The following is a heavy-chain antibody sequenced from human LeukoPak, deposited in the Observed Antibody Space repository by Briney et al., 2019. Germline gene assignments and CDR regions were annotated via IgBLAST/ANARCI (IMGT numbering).Heavy chain of an antibody. CDR1: GFTFGDFG. D-gene: IGHD3-16*01. CDR2: ISWSGGTI. J-gene: IGHJ4*02. CDR3: AKDFTFLQRHQFDY. V-gene: IGHV3-9*01. Sequence: PGRSLRLSCAASGFTFGDFGMHWVRQRPGKGLEWVSGISWSGGTIVYADSVKGRFNISRDNVKNALYLQMNNLRPDDTALYYCAKDFTFLQRHQFDYWGQGTLVTVSS.